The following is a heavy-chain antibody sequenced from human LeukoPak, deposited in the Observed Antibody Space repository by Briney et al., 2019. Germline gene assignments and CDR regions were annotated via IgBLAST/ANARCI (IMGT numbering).Heavy chain of an antibody. D-gene: IGHD2-15*01. CDR1: GYTFTGYY. V-gene: IGHV1-2*02. J-gene: IGHJ4*02. CDR3: ARVCSGGSCYSNAIDY. CDR2: INPNSGGT. Sequence: ASVKVSCKASGYTFTGYYMHWVRQAPGQGLEWMGWINPNSGGTNYAQKFQGRVTMTRDTSISTAYMELSRLRSDDTAVYYCARVCSGGSCYSNAIDYWGQGTLVTVSS.